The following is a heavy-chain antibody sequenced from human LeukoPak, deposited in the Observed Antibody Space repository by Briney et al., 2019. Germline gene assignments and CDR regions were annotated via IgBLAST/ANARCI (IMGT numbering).Heavy chain of an antibody. D-gene: IGHD3-10*01. Sequence: PSETLSLTCAVYGGSFGGYYWSWIRQPPGKGLEWIGEINHSGSTNYNPSLKSRVTISVDTSKKQFSLKLSSVTAADTAMYYCASPWGYGSGIWGQGTLVTVSS. V-gene: IGHV4-34*01. J-gene: IGHJ4*02. CDR2: INHSGST. CDR3: ASPWGYGSGI. CDR1: GGSFGGYY.